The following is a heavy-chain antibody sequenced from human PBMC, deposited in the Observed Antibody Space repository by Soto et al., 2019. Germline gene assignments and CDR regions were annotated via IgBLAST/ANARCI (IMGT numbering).Heavy chain of an antibody. J-gene: IGHJ5*02. Sequence: QVQLQESGPGLVKPSKTLSLTCTVSGGSISSGGYYWSWIRQHPGKGLEWIGYIYYSGSTYYNPSLKSRVTISVDTSKNQFSLKLSSVTAADTAVYYCATYDSSDYYSGSPIGWFDPWGQGTLVTVSS. CDR2: IYYSGST. CDR3: ATYDSSDYYSGSPIGWFDP. D-gene: IGHD3-22*01. CDR1: GGSISSGGYY. V-gene: IGHV4-31*03.